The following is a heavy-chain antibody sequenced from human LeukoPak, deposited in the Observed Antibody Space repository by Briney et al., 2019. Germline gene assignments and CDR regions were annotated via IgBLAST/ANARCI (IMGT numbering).Heavy chain of an antibody. CDR3: ARDPAKFWSGHDY. CDR1: GSIFSSYG. Sequence: GGSLRLSCTASGSIFSSYGMHWVRQAPGKGLEWVAVISYDGSNKYYADSVKGRFTISRDNSKNTLYVQMNSLRAEDTAVYYCARDPAKFWSGHDYWGQGTLVTVSS. V-gene: IGHV3-30*03. J-gene: IGHJ4*02. CDR2: ISYDGSNK. D-gene: IGHD3-3*01.